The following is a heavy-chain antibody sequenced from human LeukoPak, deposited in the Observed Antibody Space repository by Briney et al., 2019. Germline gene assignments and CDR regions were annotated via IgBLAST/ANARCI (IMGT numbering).Heavy chain of an antibody. CDR1: GYSISSSNW. J-gene: IGHJ2*01. CDR3: ARMKPPGVRWYFDL. CDR2: IYYSGSP. V-gene: IGHV4-28*01. Sequence: SETLSLTCAVSGYSISSSNWWGWIRQPPGKGLEWIGYIYYSGSPHYNPSLKSRVTMSVDTSKNQFSLKLSSVTAVDTAVYYCARMKPPGVRWYFDLWGRGTLVTVSS. D-gene: IGHD2-8*01.